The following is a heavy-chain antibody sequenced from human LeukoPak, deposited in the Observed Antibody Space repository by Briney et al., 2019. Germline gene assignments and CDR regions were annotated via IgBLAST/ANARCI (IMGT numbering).Heavy chain of an antibody. CDR1: GFTFSAYD. Sequence: GSLRLSCAASGFTFSAYDMNWVPQAPGKGLEWVSHITSSGSTIYYADSVKGRFTISRDNAKNSLYLQMNSLRAEDTAVYYCARPGYSSSWSAFDIWGQGTMVTVSS. CDR3: ARPGYSSSWSAFDI. D-gene: IGHD6-13*01. J-gene: IGHJ3*02. V-gene: IGHV3-48*03. CDR2: ITSSGSTI.